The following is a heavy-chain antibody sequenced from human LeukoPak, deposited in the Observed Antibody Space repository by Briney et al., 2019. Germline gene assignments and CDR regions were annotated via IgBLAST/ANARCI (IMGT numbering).Heavy chain of an antibody. CDR1: GYSISSGYY. Sequence: SETLSLTCTVSGYSISSGYYWGWIRQPPGKGLEWIGSIYHSGSTYYNPSLKSRVTISVDTSKNQFSLKLSSVSAADTAVYYWAAYSGSYYSWFDPWGQGTLVSVS. CDR2: IYHSGST. CDR3: AAYSGSYYSWFDP. V-gene: IGHV4-38-2*02. J-gene: IGHJ5*02. D-gene: IGHD1-26*01.